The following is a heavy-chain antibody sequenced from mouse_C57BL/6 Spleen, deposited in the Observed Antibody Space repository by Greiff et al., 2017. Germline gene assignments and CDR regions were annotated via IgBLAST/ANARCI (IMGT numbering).Heavy chain of an antibody. J-gene: IGHJ2*01. CDR2: INPNNGGT. CDR1: GYTFTDYY. V-gene: IGHV1-26*01. CDR3: ARNGYFDD. Sequence: EVQLQQSGPELVKPGASVKISCKASGYTFTDYYMNWVKQSHGKSLEWIGDINPNNGGTSYNQKFKGKATLTVDKSSSTAYMELRILTSEDSAVYYCARNGYFDDWGQGTTLTVSS.